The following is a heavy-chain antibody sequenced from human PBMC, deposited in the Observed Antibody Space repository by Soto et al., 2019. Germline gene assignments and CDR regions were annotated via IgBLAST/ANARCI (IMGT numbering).Heavy chain of an antibody. Sequence: QVQLQESGPGLVKPSQTLSLTCTVSVGAISSGNYYWIWISQPPGKGLEWIGYIYYSGSTYYNPSLKSRVTIAVDTSKNQFPLKLSSVTAADTAVYYWARTLVGAPPCAYWGQGTLGTVSS. J-gene: IGHJ4*02. CDR1: VGAISSGNYY. D-gene: IGHD1-26*01. V-gene: IGHV4-30-4*01. CDR3: ARTLVGAPPCAY. CDR2: IYYSGST.